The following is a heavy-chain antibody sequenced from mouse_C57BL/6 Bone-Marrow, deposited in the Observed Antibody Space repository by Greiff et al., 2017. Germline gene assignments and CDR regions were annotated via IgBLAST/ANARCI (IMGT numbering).Heavy chain of an antibody. J-gene: IGHJ2*01. CDR3: AKRYGSRFDY. D-gene: IGHD1-1*01. CDR2: IYPGGGYT. CDR1: GFTFTNYW. Sequence: QVQLQQSGAELVRPGTSVKMSCTASGFTFTNYWIGWAKQRPGHGLEWIGDIYPGGGYTNYTEKFKGQVTLTADNSSSTIYMQFSRLTSEDSAIYYCAKRYGSRFDYWGQGTTLTVSS. V-gene: IGHV1-63*01.